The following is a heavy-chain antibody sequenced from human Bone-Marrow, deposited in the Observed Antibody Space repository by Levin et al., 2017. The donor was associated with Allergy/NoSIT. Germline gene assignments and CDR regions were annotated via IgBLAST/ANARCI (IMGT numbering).Heavy chain of an antibody. Sequence: AGGSLRLSCAASGFTFSSYGMHWVRQAPGKGLEWVAVIWYDGSNKYYADSVKGRFTISRDNSKNTLYLQMNSLRAEDTAVYYCARSSKYSSGWYDCYFDYWGQGTLVTVSS. D-gene: IGHD6-19*01. V-gene: IGHV3-33*01. CDR1: GFTFSSYG. CDR3: ARSSKYSSGWYDCYFDY. CDR2: IWYDGSNK. J-gene: IGHJ4*02.